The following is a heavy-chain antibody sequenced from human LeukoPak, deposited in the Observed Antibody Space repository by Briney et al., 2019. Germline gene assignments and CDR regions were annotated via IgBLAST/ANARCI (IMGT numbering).Heavy chain of an antibody. J-gene: IGHJ4*02. CDR3: ARGGIFGVVKKIKNYFDY. V-gene: IGHV4-34*01. CDR1: GGSFSGYY. D-gene: IGHD3-3*01. Sequence: SETLSLTCAVYGGSFSGYYWSWIRQPPGKGLEWIGEINHSGSTNYNPSLKSRVTISVDTSKNQFSLKLSSVAAADTAVYYCARGGIFGVVKKIKNYFDYWGQGTLVTVSS. CDR2: INHSGST.